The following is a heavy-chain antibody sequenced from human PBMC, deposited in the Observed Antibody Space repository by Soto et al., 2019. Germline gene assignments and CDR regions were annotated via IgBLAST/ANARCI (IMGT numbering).Heavy chain of an antibody. CDR3: ARQSVGPYGSGSYFDY. CDR1: GGSISSYY. Sequence: QVQLQESGPGLVKPSETLSLTCTVSGGSISSYYWSWIRQPPGKGLEWIAYIYYSGSTNYNPSLKSRVTISVDASKNQFSMKLSSVTAADTAVYYCARQSVGPYGSGSYFDYWGQGTLVTVSS. CDR2: IYYSGST. J-gene: IGHJ4*02. V-gene: IGHV4-59*08. D-gene: IGHD3-10*01.